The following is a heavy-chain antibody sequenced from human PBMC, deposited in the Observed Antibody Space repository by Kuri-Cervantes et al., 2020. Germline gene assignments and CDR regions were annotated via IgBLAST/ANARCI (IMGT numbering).Heavy chain of an antibody. CDR3: TKHVGGSSLRDLDASDI. J-gene: IGHJ3*02. CDR2: INHSGST. V-gene: IGHV4-34*01. D-gene: IGHD1-26*01. CDR1: GGSFSGYY. Sequence: GSLRLSCAVYGGSFSGYYWSWIRQPPGKGLEWIGGINHSGSTNYNPSLKSLVTISVDTSRNQFSLRLNSVTAADTAIYHCTKHVGGSSLRDLDASDIWGQGTMVTVSS.